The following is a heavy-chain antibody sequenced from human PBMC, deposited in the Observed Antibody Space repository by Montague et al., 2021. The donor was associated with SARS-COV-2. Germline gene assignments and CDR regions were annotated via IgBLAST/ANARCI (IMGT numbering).Heavy chain of an antibody. J-gene: IGHJ6*02. CDR3: ARFLGFCSGANCYSSGMDV. Sequence: SETLSLTCAVSGGSSIMGHWRRWEGHTSGKRPARVGVCYHRGGTNYNPPLKSRVTISIDKSTNQLSLKLSSVTAADTAVYYCARFLGFCSGANCYSSGMDVWGQGTTVTVSS. CDR1: GGSSIMGHW. CDR2: CYHRGGT. D-gene: IGHD2-15*01. V-gene: IGHV4-4*02.